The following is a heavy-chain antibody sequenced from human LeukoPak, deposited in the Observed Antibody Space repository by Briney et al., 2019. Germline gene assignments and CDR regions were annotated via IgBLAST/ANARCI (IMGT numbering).Heavy chain of an antibody. CDR1: GYTFTSYG. J-gene: IGHJ6*02. V-gene: IGHV1-18*01. CDR2: ISGYNGNT. D-gene: IGHD3-22*01. CDR3: ARVAYDSSGYYYVDINYYYYGMDV. Sequence: GASVKVSCKASGYTFTSYGITWVRQAPGQGLEWMGWISGYNGNTDYAQKFQGRVTITADKSTSTAYMELSSLRSEDTAVYYCARVAYDSSGYYYVDINYYYYGMDVWGQGTTVTVSS.